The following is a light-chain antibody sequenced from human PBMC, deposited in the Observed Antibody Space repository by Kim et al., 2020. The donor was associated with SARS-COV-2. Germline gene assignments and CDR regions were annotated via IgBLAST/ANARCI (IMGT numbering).Light chain of an antibody. CDR3: SSYTSSKTWV. J-gene: IGLJ3*02. CDR1: SSDIGGYNY. CDR2: DVT. V-gene: IGLV2-14*03. Sequence: QSVVTQPASVSGSPGQSITISCTGTSSDIGGYNYVSWYQQHPGKAPKLLIYDVTKWPSGVSNRFSGSKSGNTASLTISGLQAEDEADYYCSSYTSSKTWVFGGGTRLTVL.